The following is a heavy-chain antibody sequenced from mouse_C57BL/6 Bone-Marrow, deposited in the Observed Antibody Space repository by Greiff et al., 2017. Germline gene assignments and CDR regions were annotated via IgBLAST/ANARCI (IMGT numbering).Heavy chain of an antibody. D-gene: IGHD2-4*01. Sequence: VQLQQPGAELVKPGASVKLSRKASGYTFTSYWMQWVKQRPGQGLEWIGEIDPSDSYTNYNQKFKGKATLTVDTSSSTAYMQLSSLTSEDSAVYYCAGRPYDYDEAWFAYWGQGTLVTVSA. CDR1: GYTFTSYW. CDR2: IDPSDSYT. V-gene: IGHV1-50*01. J-gene: IGHJ3*01. CDR3: AGRPYDYDEAWFAY.